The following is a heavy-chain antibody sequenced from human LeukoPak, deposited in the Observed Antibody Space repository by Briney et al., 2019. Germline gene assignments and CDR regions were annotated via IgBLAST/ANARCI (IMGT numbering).Heavy chain of an antibody. CDR2: ISWNSGSI. CDR3: AKDKHYGDYASHYGMDV. CDR1: GFTFDDYA. Sequence: GGSLRLSCAASGFTFDDYAMHWARQAPGKGLEWVSGISWNSGSIGYADSVKGRFTISRDNAKNSLYLQMNSLRAEDTALYYCAKDKHYGDYASHYGMDVWGQGTTVTVSS. V-gene: IGHV3-9*01. J-gene: IGHJ6*02. D-gene: IGHD4-17*01.